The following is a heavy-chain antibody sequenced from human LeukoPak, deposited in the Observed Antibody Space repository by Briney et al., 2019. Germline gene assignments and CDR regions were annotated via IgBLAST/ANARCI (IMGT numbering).Heavy chain of an antibody. CDR3: AKGIIAVAGTWFDP. J-gene: IGHJ5*02. V-gene: IGHV3-23*01. CDR1: EFTFSSYA. CDR2: ISGGGAGT. Sequence: GGSLRLSCAASEFTFSSYAMTWVRQAPGKGLEWVSGISGGGAGTYYADSVKGRFTISRDNSKSTLYLQMNSLRAEDTAVYYCAKGIIAVAGTWFDPWGQGTLVTVSS. D-gene: IGHD6-19*01.